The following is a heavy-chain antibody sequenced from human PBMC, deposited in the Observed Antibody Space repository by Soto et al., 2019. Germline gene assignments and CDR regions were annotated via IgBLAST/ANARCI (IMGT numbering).Heavy chain of an antibody. Sequence: EVQLLESGGGLVQPGGSLRLSCAASGFTFSSYAMSWVRQAPGKGLEWVSAISGSGGSTYYADSVKGRFTISRDNSKNTLYLQINSLRAEDTAVYYCAKDLPYCSSTSCYARQNAFDIWGQGTMVTVSS. CDR3: AKDLPYCSSTSCYARQNAFDI. V-gene: IGHV3-23*01. J-gene: IGHJ3*02. CDR1: GFTFSSYA. D-gene: IGHD2-2*01. CDR2: ISGSGGST.